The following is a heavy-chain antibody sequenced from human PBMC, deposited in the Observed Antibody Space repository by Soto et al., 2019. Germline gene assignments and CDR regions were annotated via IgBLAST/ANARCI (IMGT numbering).Heavy chain of an antibody. J-gene: IGHJ4*02. CDR3: ARLYLTASITSLDY. D-gene: IGHD3-16*01. CDR2: IYYTGST. Sequence: KPSETLSLTCPVSGDSASSGSYYWSWIRQPPGKGLEWIGYIYYTGSTNYNPSLKSRVTISVDTSKNQFSLKLSSVTAADTAVYYCARLYLTASITSLDYWGQGTLVTVSS. CDR1: GDSASSGSYY. V-gene: IGHV4-61*01.